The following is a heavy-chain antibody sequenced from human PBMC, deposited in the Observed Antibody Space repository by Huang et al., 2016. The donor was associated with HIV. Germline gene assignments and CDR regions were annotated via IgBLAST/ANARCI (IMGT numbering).Heavy chain of an antibody. CDR1: GFSFSTSG. CDR2: ISYDGSNK. CDR3: AKDGADEEWDIDY. D-gene: IGHD1-26*01. J-gene: IGHJ4*02. V-gene: IGHV3-30*18. Sequence: VQLVESGGGVVQPGRSLRLACAASGFSFSTSGLHWVRQAAGKGMVCVSVISYDGSNKYYAHSVKGRFTISRDTSENKVYLQMNSLGHEDTAVYYCAKDGADEEWDIDYWGQGTLVTVSS.